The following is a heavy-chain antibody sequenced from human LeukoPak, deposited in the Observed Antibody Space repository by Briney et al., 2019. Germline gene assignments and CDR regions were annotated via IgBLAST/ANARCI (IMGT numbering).Heavy chain of an antibody. CDR3: ARQFAGSFMDV. CDR2: IYYSGST. J-gene: IGHJ6*02. D-gene: IGHD3-10*01. CDR1: GGSISSYY. V-gene: IGHV4-59*08. Sequence: PSETLSLTCTVSGGSISSYYWSWIRQPPGKGLEWIGYIYYSGSTNYNPSLKSRVTISVDTSKNQFSLKLSSVTAADTAVYYCARQFAGSFMDVWGQGTTVTVSS.